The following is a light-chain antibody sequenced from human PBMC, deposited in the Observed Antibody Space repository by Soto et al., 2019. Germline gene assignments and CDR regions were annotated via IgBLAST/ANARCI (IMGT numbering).Light chain of an antibody. CDR3: QSYDNMESAYNYV. Sequence: QSVLTQPPSVSGAPGQRVTISCTGSSSNIGAGYDVHWYQQLPGTAPKLLIYGNNNRPSGVPDRFSGSKSGTSASLAITGLQAEDEADYYCQSYDNMESAYNYVFGTGTKVTVL. J-gene: IGLJ1*01. CDR1: SSNIGAGYD. CDR2: GNN. V-gene: IGLV1-40*01.